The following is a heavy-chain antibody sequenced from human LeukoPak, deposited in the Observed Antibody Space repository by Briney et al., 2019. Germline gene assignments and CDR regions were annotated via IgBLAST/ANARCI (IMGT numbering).Heavy chain of an antibody. Sequence: PGGSLSLSCAASGFTFDDYAMPWVRQAPGKGLEWVSGISWNSGSIGYADSVKGRFTISRDNAKNSLYLQMNSLRAEDTAVYYCARASLPYTQHWFDPWGQGTLVTVSS. D-gene: IGHD5-18*01. V-gene: IGHV3-9*01. J-gene: IGHJ5*02. CDR2: ISWNSGSI. CDR1: GFTFDDYA. CDR3: ARASLPYTQHWFDP.